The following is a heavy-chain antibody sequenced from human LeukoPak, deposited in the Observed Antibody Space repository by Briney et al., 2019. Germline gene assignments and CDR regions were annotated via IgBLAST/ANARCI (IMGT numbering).Heavy chain of an antibody. V-gene: IGHV1-3*01. D-gene: IGHD6-19*01. CDR1: GYTFTSYA. J-gene: IGHJ4*02. CDR3: APLGIAVAGGGY. Sequence: GASVKVSCKASGYTFTSYAMHWVRQAPGQRLEWMGWINAGSGNTKYSQKFQGRVTITRDTSASTAYMELSGLRSEDTAVYYCAPLGIAVAGGGYWGQGTLVTVSS. CDR2: INAGSGNT.